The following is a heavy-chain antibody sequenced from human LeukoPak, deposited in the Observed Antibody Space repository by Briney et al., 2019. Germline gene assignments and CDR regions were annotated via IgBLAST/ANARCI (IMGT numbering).Heavy chain of an antibody. CDR3: ARTIVGATPRFDY. CDR2: IIPIFGTA. Sequence: ASVKVSCKASGGTFSSYAISWVRQAPGQGLEWMGGIIPIFGTANYAQKFQGRVTITADESTSTAYMELSSLRSEDTAVYYCARTIVGATPRFDYWGQGTLVTVSS. V-gene: IGHV1-69*13. CDR1: GGTFSSYA. J-gene: IGHJ4*02. D-gene: IGHD1-26*01.